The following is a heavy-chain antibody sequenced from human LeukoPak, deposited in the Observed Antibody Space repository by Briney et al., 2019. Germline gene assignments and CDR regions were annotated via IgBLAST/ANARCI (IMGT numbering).Heavy chain of an antibody. CDR3: AIYSDTYYFDH. V-gene: IGHV5-51*01. CDR2: IYPGDSDT. CDR1: GYSFTSSW. D-gene: IGHD1-26*01. Sequence: GESLKISCKGSGYSFTSSWIGWVRQIPGKGLEWMGIIYPGDSDTRYSPSFQGQVTISADKSISTAYLQWSSLKASATAMYYCAIYSDTYYFDHWGQGTLVTVSS. J-gene: IGHJ4*02.